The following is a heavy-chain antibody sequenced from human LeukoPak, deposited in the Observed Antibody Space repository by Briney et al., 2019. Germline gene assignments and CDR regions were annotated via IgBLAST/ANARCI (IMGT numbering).Heavy chain of an antibody. CDR2: IDHSGST. CDR1: GGSFSGYY. V-gene: IGHV4-34*01. Sequence: SETLSLTCGVSGGSFSGYYWAWIRQPPGKGLEWIGQIDHSGSTNYNPSLKSRVTISVDTSKNQFSLRLTSVTAADTAVYYCARLGVERDYWGQGTLVTVSS. J-gene: IGHJ4*02. CDR3: ARLGVERDY. D-gene: IGHD1-1*01.